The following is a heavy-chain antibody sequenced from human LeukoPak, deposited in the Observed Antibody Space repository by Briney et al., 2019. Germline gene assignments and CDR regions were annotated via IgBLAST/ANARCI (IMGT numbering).Heavy chain of an antibody. CDR3: AKGRGGSSYSTLDS. Sequence: PGRSLRLSCAGSGFTFSNYAMHWVRQAPGKGLEWMAVIAYDGSSEYLADSVKGRLTISRDSSKNTLYLEMNSLRVEDTAVYYCAKGRGGSSYSTLDSWGQGTLVTVSS. CDR2: IAYDGSSE. V-gene: IGHV3-30-3*01. CDR1: GFTFSNYA. J-gene: IGHJ4*02. D-gene: IGHD2-15*01.